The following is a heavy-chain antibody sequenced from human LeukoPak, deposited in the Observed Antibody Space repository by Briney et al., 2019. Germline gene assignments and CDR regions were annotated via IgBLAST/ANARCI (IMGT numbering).Heavy chain of an antibody. Sequence: PSQTLSLTCTVSGGSISSGGYYWSWIRQHPGKGLEWIGYIYYSGSTYYNPSLKSRVTISVDTSKNQFSLKLSSVTAADTAVYYCARAAHYYDSSGYYYRVKFYYYYYMDVWGKGTTVTVSS. J-gene: IGHJ6*03. V-gene: IGHV4-31*03. D-gene: IGHD3-22*01. CDR3: ARAAHYYDSSGYYYRVKFYYYYYMDV. CDR2: IYYSGST. CDR1: GGSISSGGYY.